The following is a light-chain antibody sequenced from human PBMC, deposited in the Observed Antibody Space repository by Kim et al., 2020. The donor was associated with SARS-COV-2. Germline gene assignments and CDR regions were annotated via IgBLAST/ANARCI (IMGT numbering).Light chain of an antibody. J-gene: IGKJ2*01. Sequence: LSPGDSAALSCRTSETVSGSYIAWYRQRPGQPPSLLIYGASRRATGIPDRFSGSGSGKDFSLTISRLEPEDFVVYYCQQYGASVYTFGQGTKLEI. CDR2: GAS. CDR3: QQYGASVYT. V-gene: IGKV3-20*01. CDR1: ETVSGSY.